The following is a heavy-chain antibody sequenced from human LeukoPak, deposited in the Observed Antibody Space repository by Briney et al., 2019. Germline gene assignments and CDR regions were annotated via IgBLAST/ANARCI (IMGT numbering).Heavy chain of an antibody. CDR1: GGSFSSYY. V-gene: IGHV4-39*07. CDR2: IYYSGST. J-gene: IGHJ4*02. CDR3: ARESSIVSFDY. Sequence: SETLSLTCAVYGGSFSSYYWGWIRQPPGKGLEWIGSIYYSGSTYYNPSLKSRVTISVDTSKNQFSLKLSSVTAADTAVYYCARESSIVSFDYWGQGTLVTVSS. D-gene: IGHD6-13*01.